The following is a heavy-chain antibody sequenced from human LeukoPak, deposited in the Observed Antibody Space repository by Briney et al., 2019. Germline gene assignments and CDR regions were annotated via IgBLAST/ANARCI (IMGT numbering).Heavy chain of an antibody. D-gene: IGHD3-10*01. J-gene: IGHJ2*01. Sequence: PSETLSLTCTVSGGSISSYYWSWIRQPPGKGLEWIGYIYYSGSTNYNPSLKSRVTISVDTSKNQFSLKLSSVPAADTAVYYCARSERPFYYGSGPPWYFDLWGRGTLVTVSS. CDR2: IYYSGST. CDR3: ARSERPFYYGSGPPWYFDL. CDR1: GGSISSYY. V-gene: IGHV4-59*01.